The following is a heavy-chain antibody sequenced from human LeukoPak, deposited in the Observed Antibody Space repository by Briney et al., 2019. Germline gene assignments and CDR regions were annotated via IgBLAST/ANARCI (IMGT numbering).Heavy chain of an antibody. J-gene: IGHJ6*02. CDR2: INQGGSEK. Sequence: GGSLRLSCAASGFTFSSYWMTWVRQAPGKGLEWVANINQGGSEKYYVDSVKGRFIISRDNAKNSLYLQMNSLRAEDTAVYYCARDPTRPTGPPYGMDVWGQGITVTVSS. V-gene: IGHV3-7*01. CDR3: ARDPTRPTGPPYGMDV. CDR1: GFTFSSYW. D-gene: IGHD1-14*01.